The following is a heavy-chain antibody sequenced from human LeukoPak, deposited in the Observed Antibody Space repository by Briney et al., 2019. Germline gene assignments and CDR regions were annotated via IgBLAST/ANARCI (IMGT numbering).Heavy chain of an antibody. Sequence: ASVTVSCKASGYTFTGYYMHWVRQAPGQGLEWMGWINPNSGGTNYAQKVQGRVTMTRDTSISTDNMELSRLRSDDTAVYYCARGGVDYGGNRYYFDYWGQGTLVTVSS. CDR1: GYTFTGYY. CDR3: ARGGVDYGGNRYYFDY. J-gene: IGHJ4*02. V-gene: IGHV1-2*02. CDR2: INPNSGGT. D-gene: IGHD4-23*01.